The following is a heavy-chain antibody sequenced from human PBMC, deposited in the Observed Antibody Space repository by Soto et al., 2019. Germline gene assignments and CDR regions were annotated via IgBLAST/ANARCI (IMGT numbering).Heavy chain of an antibody. D-gene: IGHD2-21*02. V-gene: IGHV3-21*01. J-gene: IGHJ4*02. CDR2: ISSSSRYL. CDR3: AREALYCGGDCYTPDY. Sequence: PGGSRRLSCAASGFTFSSYSMNWVRQAPGKGLEWVSSISSSSRYLYYADSVKGRFTISRDNAKNSLYLQMDSLRAEDTAVYYCAREALYCGGDCYTPDYWGQGTLVTGSS. CDR1: GFTFSSYS.